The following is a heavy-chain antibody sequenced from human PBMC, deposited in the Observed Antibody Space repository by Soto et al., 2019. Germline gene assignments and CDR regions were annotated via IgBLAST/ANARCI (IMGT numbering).Heavy chain of an antibody. CDR1: GDSVSSNSAA. CDR3: ARGVGATTYYYYYMDV. J-gene: IGHJ6*03. CDR2: TYYRSKWYN. Sequence: QSQTLSLTCAISGDSVSSNSAAWNWIRQSPSRGLEWLGRTYYRSKWYNDYAVSVKSRITINPDTSKNQFSLQLNSVTPEDTAEYYCARGVGATTYYYYYMDVWGKGTTVTVSS. D-gene: IGHD1-26*01. V-gene: IGHV6-1*01.